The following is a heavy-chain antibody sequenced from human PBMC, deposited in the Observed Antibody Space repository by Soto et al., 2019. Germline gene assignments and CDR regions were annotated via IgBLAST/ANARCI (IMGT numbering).Heavy chain of an antibody. D-gene: IGHD3-10*01. CDR2: IYWDDHR. Sequence: QITLKESGPTLVKPTQPLTVTCTFSGFSLSTSGVGVGWIRQPPGKALEWLALIYWDDHRPYSPSLKSRITTTKDTPKKRVVLTMPSMDPVDTATYYCSHSKDLLWFGEFSSPSNWFEPWGQGTLLTVSS. CDR3: SHSKDLLWFGEFSSPSNWFEP. CDR1: GFSLSTSGVG. V-gene: IGHV2-5*02. J-gene: IGHJ5*02.